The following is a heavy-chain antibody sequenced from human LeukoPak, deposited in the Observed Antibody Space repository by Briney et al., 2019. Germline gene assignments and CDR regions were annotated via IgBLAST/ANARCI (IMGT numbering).Heavy chain of an antibody. D-gene: IGHD3-3*01. Sequence: SETLSLTCTVSGGSISSSSYYWGWIRQPPGKGLEWIGSIYYSGSTYYNPSLKSRVTISVDTSKNQFSLKLSSVTAADTAVYYCARRFGYYFDYWGQGTLVTVSS. CDR2: IYYSGST. CDR3: ARRFGYYFDY. CDR1: GGSISSSSYY. V-gene: IGHV4-39*07. J-gene: IGHJ4*02.